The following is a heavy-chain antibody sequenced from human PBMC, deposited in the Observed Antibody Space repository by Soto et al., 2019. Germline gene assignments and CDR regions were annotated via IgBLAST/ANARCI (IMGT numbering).Heavy chain of an antibody. D-gene: IGHD3-10*01. CDR3: AKDLGSGKPYYYYAMDV. Sequence: GGSLRLSCAASGFIFSRYGMHWVRQAPGKGLEWVAVISYDGSNKYYAESVKGRFIISRDKSENTLYLQVNSLRAEDTAVYYCAKDLGSGKPYYYYAMDVWGQGTTVTVSS. V-gene: IGHV3-30*18. CDR1: GFIFSRYG. CDR2: ISYDGSNK. J-gene: IGHJ6*02.